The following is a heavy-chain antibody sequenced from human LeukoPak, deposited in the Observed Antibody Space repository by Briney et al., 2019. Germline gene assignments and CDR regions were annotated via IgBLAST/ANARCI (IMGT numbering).Heavy chain of an antibody. CDR2: FDPEDGET. D-gene: IGHD4-17*01. Sequence: ASVTVSCKVSGYTLTELSMHWVRQAPGKGLEWMGGFDPEDGETIYAQKFQGRVTMTEDTSTDTAYMELSSLRSEDTAVYYCATHRGYGDYVGFDYWGQGTLVTVSS. CDR1: GYTLTELS. J-gene: IGHJ4*02. CDR3: ATHRGYGDYVGFDY. V-gene: IGHV1-24*01.